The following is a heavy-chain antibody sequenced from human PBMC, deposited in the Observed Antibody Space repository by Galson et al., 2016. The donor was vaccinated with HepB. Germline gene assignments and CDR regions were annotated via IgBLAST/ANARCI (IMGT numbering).Heavy chain of an antibody. CDR1: GGSVTDNNFY. CDR3: ARVDYSSSWFAFDI. Sequence: ETLSLTCSVSGGSVTDNNFYWGWIRQPPGKGLEWIGSLYYTGNTYYNPSLKNRLTISADTSNNQVSLSLTSVTAADTAIYYCARVDYSSSWFAFDIWGQGTMVTVSS. V-gene: IGHV4-39*01. J-gene: IGHJ3*02. D-gene: IGHD6-13*01. CDR2: LYYTGNT.